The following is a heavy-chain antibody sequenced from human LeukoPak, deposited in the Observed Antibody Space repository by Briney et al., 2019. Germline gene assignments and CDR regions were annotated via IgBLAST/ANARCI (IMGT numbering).Heavy chain of an antibody. J-gene: IGHJ5*02. CDR2: INPNSGGT. Sequence: ASVKVSCKASGYTFTGYYMHWVRQAPGQGLEWMGWINPNSGGTNYAQKFQGRVTMTRDTSISTAYMELSRLRSDDTAVYYCATGGGIAARLYRFDPWGQGTLVTVSS. CDR3: ATGGGIAARLYRFDP. V-gene: IGHV1-2*02. D-gene: IGHD6-6*01. CDR1: GYTFTGYY.